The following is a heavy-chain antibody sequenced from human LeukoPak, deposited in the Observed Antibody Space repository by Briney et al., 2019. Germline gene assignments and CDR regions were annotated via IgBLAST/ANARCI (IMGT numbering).Heavy chain of an antibody. D-gene: IGHD2/OR15-2a*01. J-gene: IGHJ4*02. CDR2: IYHGGST. CDR3: ARDSFFGFADY. Sequence: SETLSLTCTVSGYSISSGYYWGWIRQSPGKGLEWIGSIYHGGSTYYNPSLRSRVIVSVDTSKNHFSLKMSSVTAADTAVYYCARDSFFGFADYWGQGTLVTVSS. V-gene: IGHV4-38-2*02. CDR1: GYSISSGYY.